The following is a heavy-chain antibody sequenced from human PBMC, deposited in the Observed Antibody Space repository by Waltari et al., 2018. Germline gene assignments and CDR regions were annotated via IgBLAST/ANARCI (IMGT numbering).Heavy chain of an antibody. CDR1: GYSISSGYY. V-gene: IGHV4-38-2*01. Sequence: QVQLQESGPGLVKPSETLSLTCAVSGYSISSGYYWGWIRQPPGKGLEWIGSIYHSGSTYYNQSLKSRVTISVDTSKNQFSLKLSSVTAADTAVYYCAGGRSYSLDYWGQGTLVTVSS. CDR3: AGGRSYSLDY. CDR2: IYHSGST. D-gene: IGHD1-26*01. J-gene: IGHJ4*02.